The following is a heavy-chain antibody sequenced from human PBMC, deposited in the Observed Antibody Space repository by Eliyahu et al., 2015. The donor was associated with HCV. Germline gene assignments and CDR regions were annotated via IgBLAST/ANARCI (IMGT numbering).Heavy chain of an antibody. D-gene: IGHD1-1*01. Sequence: QVQLVESGGGVVQPGKSLRLSCXASGFTFXAFAIXWVRQAPGKGLEWVAIIWYDGSNKYYADSVKGRFTISRDNSKNTLYLQMNSLRADDTAVYYCARDSQLSAFDIWGQGTMVTVPS. J-gene: IGHJ3*02. CDR2: IWYDGSNK. CDR1: GFTFXAFA. CDR3: ARDSQLSAFDI. V-gene: IGHV3-33*08.